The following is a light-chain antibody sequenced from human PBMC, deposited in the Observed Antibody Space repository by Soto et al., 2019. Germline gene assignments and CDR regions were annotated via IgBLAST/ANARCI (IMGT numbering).Light chain of an antibody. CDR3: YSSTRSNTYV. Sequence: ALTQPPSVSGSPGQSVTISCSGTSSDVGSYNRVSWYQQAPGTAPKVMIYEVSNRPSGVPDRFSGSKSGNTASLTISGLQPEDEADYYCYSSTRSNTYVFGTGTKVTVL. J-gene: IGLJ1*01. CDR1: SSDVGSYNR. V-gene: IGLV2-18*02. CDR2: EVS.